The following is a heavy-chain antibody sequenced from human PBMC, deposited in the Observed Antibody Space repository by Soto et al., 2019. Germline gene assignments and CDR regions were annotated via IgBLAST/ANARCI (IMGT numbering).Heavy chain of an antibody. CDR2: IYYSGST. Sequence: PSETLSLTCTVSGGSISSGGYYWSWIRQHPGKGLEWIGYIYYSGSTYYNPSLKSRVTISVDTSKNQFSLKLSSVTAADTAVYYCARGRVTYYYGSGSYYKPMMDAFDIWGQGAMVTVSS. V-gene: IGHV4-31*03. D-gene: IGHD3-10*01. J-gene: IGHJ3*02. CDR1: GGSISSGGYY. CDR3: ARGRVTYYYGSGSYYKPMMDAFDI.